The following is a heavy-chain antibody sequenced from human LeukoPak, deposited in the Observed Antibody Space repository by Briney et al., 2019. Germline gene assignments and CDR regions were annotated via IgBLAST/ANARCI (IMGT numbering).Heavy chain of an antibody. CDR2: ISGSGGST. J-gene: IGHJ5*02. CDR3: ARGCSGRSCYPGAFDP. D-gene: IGHD2-15*01. CDR1: GFTFSSYA. Sequence: GGSLRLSCAASGFTFSSYAMSWVRQAPGKGLEWVSTISGSGGSTYYADSVRGRFIISRDNSKNTLYLQVNSLRAEDTAIYYCARGCSGRSCYPGAFDPWGQGTLVTVSS. V-gene: IGHV3-23*01.